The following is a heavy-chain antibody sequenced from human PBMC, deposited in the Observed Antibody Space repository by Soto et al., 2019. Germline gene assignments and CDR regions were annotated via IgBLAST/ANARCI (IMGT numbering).Heavy chain of an antibody. J-gene: IGHJ4*02. D-gene: IGHD4-17*01. CDR2: ISYDGSNK. V-gene: IGHV3-30*03. CDR1: GFTFSSYG. Sequence: GGSLRLSCAASGFTFSSYGMHWVRQAPGKGLEWVAVISYDGSNKYYADSVKGRFTISRDNSKNTLYLQMNSLRAEDTAVYYCAWYGDYFDYWGQGTLVTVSS. CDR3: AWYGDYFDY.